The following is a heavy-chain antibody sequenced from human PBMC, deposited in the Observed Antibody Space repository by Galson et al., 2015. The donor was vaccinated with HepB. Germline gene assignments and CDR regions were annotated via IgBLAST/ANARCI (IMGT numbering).Heavy chain of an antibody. CDR3: ARDPQDIVILPAAIGFDY. CDR2: ISSDGSNK. V-gene: IGHV3-30-3*01. CDR1: GFTFRRYA. Sequence: SLRLSCAASGFTFRRYAMHWVRQTPGKGLEWVAIISSDGSNKYYADSVKGRFTISRDNSKNTLYLQMNSLRPEDTAIFYCARDPQDIVILPAAIGFDYWGQGTLVTVSS. D-gene: IGHD2-2*01. J-gene: IGHJ4*02.